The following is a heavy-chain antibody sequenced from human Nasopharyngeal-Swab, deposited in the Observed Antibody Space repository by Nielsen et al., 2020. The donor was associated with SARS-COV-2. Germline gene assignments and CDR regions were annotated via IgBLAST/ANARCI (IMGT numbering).Heavy chain of an antibody. CDR2: IYTSGST. V-gene: IGHV4-4*07. CDR1: GGSISSYY. CDR3: ARDRRWFGESDDAFDI. D-gene: IGHD3-10*01. Sequence: SETLSLTCTVSGGSISSYYWSWIRQPAGKGLEWIGRIYTSGSTNYNLSLKSRVTMSVDTSKNQFSLKLSSVTAADTAVYYCARDRRWFGESDDAFDIWGQGTMVTVSS. J-gene: IGHJ3*02.